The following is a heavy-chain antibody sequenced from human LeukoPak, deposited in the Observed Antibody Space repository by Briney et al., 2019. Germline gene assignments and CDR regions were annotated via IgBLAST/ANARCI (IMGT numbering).Heavy chain of an antibody. CDR2: ISSSSSYI. Sequence: GGSLRLSCAASGFTFSSYSMNWVRQAPGKGLEWVSSISSSSSYIYYADSVKGRFTISTDNAKNSLYLQMNSLRAEDTAVYYCAREVAYCGGDCPTDAFDIRGQGTMVTVSS. D-gene: IGHD2-21*02. V-gene: IGHV3-21*01. CDR1: GFTFSSYS. CDR3: AREVAYCGGDCPTDAFDI. J-gene: IGHJ3*02.